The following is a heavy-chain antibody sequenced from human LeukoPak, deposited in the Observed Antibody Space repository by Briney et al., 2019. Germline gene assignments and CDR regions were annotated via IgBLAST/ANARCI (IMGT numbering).Heavy chain of an antibody. CDR1: EFTFSNYA. J-gene: IGHJ4*02. V-gene: IGHV3-23*01. Sequence: GGSLRLSCAASEFTFSNYAMSWVRQAPGKGPEWVSLLSASGNTYYADSVKGRFTISGDSSKSTLYLQMNSLRAEDSALYYCARGQAVTTSYFDYWGQGSLVTVSS. CDR2: LSASGNT. D-gene: IGHD4-17*01. CDR3: ARGQAVTTSYFDY.